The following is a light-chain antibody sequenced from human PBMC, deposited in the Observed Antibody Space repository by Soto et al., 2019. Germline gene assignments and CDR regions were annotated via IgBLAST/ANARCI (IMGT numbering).Light chain of an antibody. V-gene: IGKV3-11*01. J-gene: IGKJ5*01. CDR2: DAS. CDR3: QQRSDWPRIT. CDR1: QSVRSD. Sequence: EIVLTQSPATLSLSLGERATLSCRASQSVRSDLAWYQQKPGQAPRLLIYDASNRATGIPARFSGSGSGTDFTLTISSLEPEDFAVYYCQQRSDWPRITFGQGTRLEIK.